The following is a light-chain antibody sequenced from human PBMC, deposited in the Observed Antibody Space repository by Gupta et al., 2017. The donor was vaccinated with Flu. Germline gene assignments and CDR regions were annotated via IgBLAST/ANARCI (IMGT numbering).Light chain of an antibody. CDR1: QSLVYKNGITY. CDR3: TRGKHPWT. V-gene: IGKV2-30*01. CDR2: EGS. Sequence: VMSQSPLSLYVTLGQAASISCRSSQSLVYKNGITYFTWFQQRPGQSPRRLIYEGSNRDSGVPDRFSGSGSVTDFTLKSSRGEAEDVGAYYCTRGKHPWTFGQGTRLEI. J-gene: IGKJ2*02.